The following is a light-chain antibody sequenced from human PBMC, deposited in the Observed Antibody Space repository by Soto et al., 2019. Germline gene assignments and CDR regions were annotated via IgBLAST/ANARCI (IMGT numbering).Light chain of an antibody. J-gene: IGKJ5*01. Sequence: EIVLTQSPGSLSLSPGERATLSCRASQRVSSSSLAWYQQRPGQAPRLLIYDASHRAAGIPARFSGSGFGTDFTLTIRSLEPEDAAVYYCQQRSNWPPITFGQGTRREIK. CDR2: DAS. CDR3: QQRSNWPPIT. CDR1: QRVSSSS. V-gene: IGKV3D-20*02.